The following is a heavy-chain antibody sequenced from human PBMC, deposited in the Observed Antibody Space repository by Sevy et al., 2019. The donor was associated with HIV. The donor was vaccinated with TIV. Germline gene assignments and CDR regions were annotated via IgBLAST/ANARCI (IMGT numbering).Heavy chain of an antibody. CDR1: GFTFSSYP. Sequence: GGSLRLSCAASGFTFSSYPMHWVRQAPGKGLEWVSFISFDGTEKYYADSVKGRFTITRDNSKNTLFLQMNSLRAEDTAFYYCVRETTMLPRGAFDFWGQGTMVTVSS. V-gene: IGHV3-30-3*01. J-gene: IGHJ3*01. D-gene: IGHD3-10*01. CDR3: VRETTMLPRGAFDF. CDR2: ISFDGTEK.